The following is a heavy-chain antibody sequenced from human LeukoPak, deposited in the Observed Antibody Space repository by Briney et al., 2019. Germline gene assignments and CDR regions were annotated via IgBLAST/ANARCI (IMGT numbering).Heavy chain of an antibody. CDR2: IYTSGST. CDR1: GGSISSYY. Sequence: SETLSLTCTVSGGSISSYYWSWIRQPAGKGLEWIGRIYTSGSTNYNPSLKSRVTMSVDTSKNQFSLKLSSVTAADTAVYYCARDGYSNSSGWFDPWGQGTLVTVSS. CDR3: ARDGYSNSSGWFDP. V-gene: IGHV4-4*07. J-gene: IGHJ5*02. D-gene: IGHD6-6*01.